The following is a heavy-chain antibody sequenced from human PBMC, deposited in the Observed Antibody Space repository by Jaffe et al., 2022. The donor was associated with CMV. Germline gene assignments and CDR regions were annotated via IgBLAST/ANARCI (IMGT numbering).Heavy chain of an antibody. CDR1: GFTFSNAW. CDR3: TTVGTWVSWAYYFDY. J-gene: IGHJ4*02. D-gene: IGHD1-1*01. Sequence: EVQLVESGGGLVKPGGSLRLSCAASGFTFSNAWMSWVRQAPGKGLEWVGRIKSKTDGGTTDYAAPVKGRFTISRDDSKNTLYLQMNSLKTEDTAVYYCTTVGTWVSWAYYFDYWGQGTLVTVSS. V-gene: IGHV3-15*01. CDR2: IKSKTDGGTT.